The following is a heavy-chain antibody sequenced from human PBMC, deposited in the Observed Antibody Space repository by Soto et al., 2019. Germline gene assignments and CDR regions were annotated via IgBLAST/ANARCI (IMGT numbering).Heavy chain of an antibody. CDR1: GSTFISYD. CDR3: ARGDGYMFDY. CDR2: MNPNTGDT. V-gene: IGHV1-8*01. Sequence: QVQLVPSGAEVKKPGGSVKVSCKASGSTFISYDINWVRQATGQGLEWMGWMNPNTGDTGYAQKFQGRVTMTTNTSINTANLELSSLRSDDAAVYFCARGDGYMFDYWGQGTLVTVSS. J-gene: IGHJ4*02. D-gene: IGHD5-12*01.